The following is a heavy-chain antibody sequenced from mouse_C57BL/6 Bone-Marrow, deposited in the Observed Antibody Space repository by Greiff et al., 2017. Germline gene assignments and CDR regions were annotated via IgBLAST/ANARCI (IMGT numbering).Heavy chain of an antibody. CDR1: GFTFSSYA. J-gene: IGHJ4*01. CDR3: ARGGLPYYAMDY. V-gene: IGHV5-4*01. Sequence: DVQLVESGGGLVKPGGSLKLSCAASGFTFSSYAMSWVRQTPEKRLEWVATISDGGSYTYYPDNVKGRFTISRDNAKNNLYLQMSHLKSEDTAMYYCARGGLPYYAMDYWGQGTSVTVSS. CDR2: ISDGGSYT. D-gene: IGHD2-2*01.